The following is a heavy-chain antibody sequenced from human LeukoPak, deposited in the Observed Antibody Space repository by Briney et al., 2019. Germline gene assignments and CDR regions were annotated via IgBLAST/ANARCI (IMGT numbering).Heavy chain of an antibody. CDR3: ARVTVGATNDYPSDY. V-gene: IGHV1-2*06. D-gene: IGHD1-26*01. Sequence: ASVKVSCKASGYTFTGYYMHWVRQAPGQGLGWMGRINPNSGGTNNAQKFQGRITMTRDTSISTAYMELSRLRSDDTAVYYCARVTVGATNDYPSDYWGQGTLVTVSS. J-gene: IGHJ4*02. CDR1: GYTFTGYY. CDR2: INPNSGGT.